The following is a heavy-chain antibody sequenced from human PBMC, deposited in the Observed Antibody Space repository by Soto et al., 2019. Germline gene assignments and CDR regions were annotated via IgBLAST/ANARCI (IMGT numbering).Heavy chain of an antibody. CDR2: IIPIFGTA. V-gene: IGHV1-69*13. J-gene: IGHJ4*02. CDR1: GGTFSSYA. Sequence: GASVKVSCKASGGTFSSYAISWVRQAPGQGLEWMGGIIPIFGTANYAQKFQGRVTITADESTSTAYMELSSLRSEDTAVYYCAREGGIVGATDAWYYFDYWGQGTLVTVSS. CDR3: AREGGIVGATDAWYYFDY. D-gene: IGHD1-26*01.